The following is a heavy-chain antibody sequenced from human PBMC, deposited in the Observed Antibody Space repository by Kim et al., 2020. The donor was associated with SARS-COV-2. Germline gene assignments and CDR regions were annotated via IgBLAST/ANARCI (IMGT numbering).Heavy chain of an antibody. D-gene: IGHD1-1*01. CDR2: IDNIYGST. CDR1: RFIFSDYS. J-gene: IGHJ4*02. Sequence: GGSLRLSCSVSRFIFSDYSMSWIRQAPEKGLEWIAHIDNIYGSTNYADSVKGRFTISRDNAKNSLYLEMNSLTPDDTALYSCARDPQRKDAYNHYYWGQG. CDR3: ARDPQRKDAYNHYY. V-gene: IGHV3-11*05.